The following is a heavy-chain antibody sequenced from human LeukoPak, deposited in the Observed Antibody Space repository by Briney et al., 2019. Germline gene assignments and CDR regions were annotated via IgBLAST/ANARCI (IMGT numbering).Heavy chain of an antibody. D-gene: IGHD1-1*01. J-gene: IGHJ4*02. CDR2: IYTTGST. CDR3: AREPGQLDY. Sequence: SETLSLTCTVSGDSISSGSYYWSWIRQPAGRGLEWIGRIYTTGSTNYNPPLKGRVTISVDTSKNQFSLKLSSVTAADTAVYYCAREPGQLDYWGQGTLVTVSS. V-gene: IGHV4-61*02. CDR1: GDSISSGSYY.